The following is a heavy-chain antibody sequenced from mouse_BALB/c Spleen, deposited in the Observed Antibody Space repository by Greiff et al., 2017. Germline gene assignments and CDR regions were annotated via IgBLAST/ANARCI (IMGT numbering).Heavy chain of an antibody. V-gene: IGHV2-9*02. CDR1: GFSLTSYG. Sequence: VQGVESGPGLVAPSQSLSITCTVSGFSLTSYGVHWVRQPPGKGLEWLGVIWAGGSTNYNSALMSRLSISKDNSKSQVFLKMNSLQTDDTAMYYCARDRSFLRGGYAMDYWGQGTSVTVSS. D-gene: IGHD1-1*01. CDR3: ARDRSFLRGGYAMDY. CDR2: IWAGGST. J-gene: IGHJ4*01.